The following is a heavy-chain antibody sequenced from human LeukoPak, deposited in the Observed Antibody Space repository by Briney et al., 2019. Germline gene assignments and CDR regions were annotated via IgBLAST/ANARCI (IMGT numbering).Heavy chain of an antibody. D-gene: IGHD3-16*01. J-gene: IGHJ3*02. CDR1: GGSISSYY. CDR3: ARHYVRLPTYAFDI. V-gene: IGHV4-59*08. CDR2: IYYSGST. Sequence: PSETLSLTCTVSGGSISSYYWSWIRQPPGKGLEWIGYIYYSGSTNYNPSLKSRVTISVDTSKNQFSLKLSSVTAADTAVYYCARHYVRLPTYAFDIWGQGTMVTVSS.